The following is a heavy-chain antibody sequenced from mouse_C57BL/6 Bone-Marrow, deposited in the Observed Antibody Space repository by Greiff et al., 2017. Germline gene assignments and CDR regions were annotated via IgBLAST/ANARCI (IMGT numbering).Heavy chain of an antibody. J-gene: IGHJ2*01. CDR3: ARSMGGYFDY. V-gene: IGHV1-81*01. CDR1: GYTFTSYG. CDR2: ISPRSGNT. Sequence: QVQLQQSGAELARPGASVKLSCKASGYTFTSYGISWVKQRTGQGLEWIGEISPRSGNTYYNEKFKGKATLTADKSSSTAYMELRSLTSEDSAVYFCARSMGGYFDYWGQGTTLTVSS.